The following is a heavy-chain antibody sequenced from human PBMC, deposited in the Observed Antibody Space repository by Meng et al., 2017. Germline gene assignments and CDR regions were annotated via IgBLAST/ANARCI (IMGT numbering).Heavy chain of an antibody. Sequence: QLQVGWCGAGVVQPGRPLGLSCAASGFTFSSYAMHWFRQAPGKGLEWVAVISYDGSNKYYADSVKGRFTISRDNSKNTLYLQMNSLRAEDTAVYYCARSSGYLDYWGQGTLVTVSS. D-gene: IGHD6-19*01. V-gene: IGHV3-30*01. J-gene: IGHJ4*02. CDR2: ISYDGSNK. CDR1: GFTFSSYA. CDR3: ARSSGYLDY.